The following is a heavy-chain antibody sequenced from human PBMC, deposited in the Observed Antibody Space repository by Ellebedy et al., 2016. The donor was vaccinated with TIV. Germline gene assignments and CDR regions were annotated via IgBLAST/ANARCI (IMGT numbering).Heavy chain of an antibody. CDR2: IAYIGST. CDR3: ARGMAGKFWSGYRPFDA. V-gene: IGHV4-59*13. J-gene: IGHJ4*02. D-gene: IGHD3-3*01. CDR1: GGSISGYY. Sequence: SETLSLXCSVSGGSISGYYWSWIRQPAGKGLEWLGYIAYIGSTNYNPALKSRVTILVDTSKNQFSLRVNSVTATDTGVYYCARGMAGKFWSGYRPFDAWGQGTLVTVSS.